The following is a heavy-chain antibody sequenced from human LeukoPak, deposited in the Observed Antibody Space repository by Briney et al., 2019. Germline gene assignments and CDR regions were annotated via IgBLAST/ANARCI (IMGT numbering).Heavy chain of an antibody. V-gene: IGHV3-11*04. J-gene: IGHJ6*04. CDR3: AELGITMIGGV. Sequence: GGSLRLSCVVSGLSFSDSYISWVRQTPGMGLESLSYISGMGHDIYYADSVKGRFTLSRDNAKNPLYLQMNSLRAEDTAVYYCAELGITMIGGVWGKGTTVTISS. D-gene: IGHD3-10*02. CDR2: ISGMGHDI. CDR1: GLSFSDSY.